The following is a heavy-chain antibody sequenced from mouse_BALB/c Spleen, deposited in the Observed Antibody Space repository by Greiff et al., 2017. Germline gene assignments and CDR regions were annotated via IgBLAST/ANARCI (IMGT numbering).Heavy chain of an antibody. Sequence: DVHLVESGGGLVQPGGSLRLSCATSGFTFTDYYMSWVRQPPGKALEWLGFIRNKANGYTTEYSASVKGRFTISRDNSQSILYLQMNTLRAEDSATYYCARDNDYDGAWFAYWGQGTLVTVSA. D-gene: IGHD2-4*01. CDR2: IRNKANGYTT. V-gene: IGHV7-3*02. CDR3: ARDNDYDGAWFAY. CDR1: GFTFTDYY. J-gene: IGHJ3*01.